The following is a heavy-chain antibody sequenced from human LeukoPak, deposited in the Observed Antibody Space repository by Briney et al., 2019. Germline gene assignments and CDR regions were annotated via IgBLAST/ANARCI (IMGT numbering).Heavy chain of an antibody. V-gene: IGHV4-39*07. Sequence: PSETLSLTCTVSGGSISSYYWGWIRQPPGKGLEWIGSIYYSGSTYYNPSLKSRVTMSLDASKNQFSLELNSVTPADTAVYYCARGGNYWPQWWFDPWGRGTLVSVSS. D-gene: IGHD1-26*01. CDR3: ARGGNYWPQWWFDP. CDR1: GGSISSYY. CDR2: IYYSGST. J-gene: IGHJ5*02.